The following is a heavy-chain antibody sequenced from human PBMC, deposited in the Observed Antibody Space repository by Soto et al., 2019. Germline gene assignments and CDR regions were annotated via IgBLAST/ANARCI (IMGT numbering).Heavy chain of an antibody. J-gene: IGHJ4*02. CDR2: ISYDGSNK. V-gene: IGHV3-30*18. D-gene: IGHD2-2*01. CDR3: AKERMEQYQLLPFFDY. CDR1: GFSFSSYG. Sequence: GGSLRLSCAASGFSFSSYGMHWLRQAAGKGLEWAAVISYDGSNKYYADSVRGRFTISRDNSKNTLYLQMNSLRPEDTAVFYCAKERMEQYQLLPFFDYWGQGTLVTVSS.